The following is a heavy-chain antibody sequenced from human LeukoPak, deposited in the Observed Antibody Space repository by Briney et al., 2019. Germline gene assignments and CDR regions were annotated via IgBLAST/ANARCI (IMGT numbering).Heavy chain of an antibody. CDR1: GFTFSSYG. J-gene: IGHJ3*02. V-gene: IGHV3-30*18. CDR3: AKVSGASYYYDSSGHPSDAFDI. D-gene: IGHD3-22*01. Sequence: PGGSLRLSCAASGFTFSSYGMHWVRQAPGKGLEWVAVISYDGSNKYYADSVKGRFTISRDNSKNTLYLQMNSLRAEDTAVYYCAKVSGASYYYDSSGHPSDAFDIWGQGTMVTVSS. CDR2: ISYDGSNK.